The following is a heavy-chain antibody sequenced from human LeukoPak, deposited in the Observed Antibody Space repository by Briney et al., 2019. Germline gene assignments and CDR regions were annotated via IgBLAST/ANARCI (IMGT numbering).Heavy chain of an antibody. Sequence: GESLKISCKGSGYSFTSYWIGWVRQMPGKGLEWMGIIYPGDSDTRYSPSFQGQVTISADKSISTAYLQWSGLKASDTAMYYCARHGFSYGDVDPSFDYWGQGTLVTVSS. CDR2: IYPGDSDT. V-gene: IGHV5-51*01. CDR1: GYSFTSYW. CDR3: ARHGFSYGDVDPSFDY. J-gene: IGHJ4*02. D-gene: IGHD5-18*01.